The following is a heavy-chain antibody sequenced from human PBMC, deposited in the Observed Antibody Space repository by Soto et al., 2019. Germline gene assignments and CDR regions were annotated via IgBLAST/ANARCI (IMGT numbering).Heavy chain of an antibody. CDR3: SAWSY. CDR1: GFTFSSYA. D-gene: IGHD3-3*01. J-gene: IGHJ4*02. V-gene: IGHV3-30-3*01. CDR2: ISYDGSNK. Sequence: ESGGGVVQPGRSLRLSCAASGFTFSSYAMHWVRQAPGKGLEWVAVISYDGSNKYYADSVKGRFTISRDNSKNTLYLQMNSLRAEDTAVYYCSAWSYWGQGTLVTVSS.